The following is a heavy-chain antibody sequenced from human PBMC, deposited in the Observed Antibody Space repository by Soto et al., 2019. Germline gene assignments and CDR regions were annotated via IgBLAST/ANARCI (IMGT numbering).Heavy chain of an antibody. CDR2: IKQDGSAK. CDR3: ARPRGYDTLTGYPYYFDY. CDR1: VFTFISYW. D-gene: IGHD3-9*01. J-gene: IGHJ4*02. Sequence: GWSLRLSCASSVFTFISYWMSWVRQAPGKGLEWVANIKQDGSAKYYVDSVKGRFSISRDNAKNSLYLQMDSLRAEDTAAYYCARPRGYDTLTGYPYYFDYWGQSTQVTVSS. V-gene: IGHV3-7*01.